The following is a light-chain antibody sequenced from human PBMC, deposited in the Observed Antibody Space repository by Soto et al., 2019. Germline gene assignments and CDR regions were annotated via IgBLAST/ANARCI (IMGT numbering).Light chain of an antibody. Sequence: QPVLTQPPSVSGTPGQRVTISCSGSSSNIGRYAVNWYQQLPGTAPKLLMYNNYQRPSGVPDRFSGSKSGTSASLAISGLQSEDEADYYCAVWDDSLNGRVFGGGTKVTVL. CDR3: AVWDDSLNGRV. J-gene: IGLJ3*02. V-gene: IGLV1-44*01. CDR1: SSNIGRYA. CDR2: NNY.